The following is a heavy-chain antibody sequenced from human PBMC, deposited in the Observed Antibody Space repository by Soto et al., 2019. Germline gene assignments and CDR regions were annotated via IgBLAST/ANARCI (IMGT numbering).Heavy chain of an antibody. CDR3: ARDGGYCTRGVCWGLVAFDI. CDR2: IYSGGST. Sequence: GGSLRLSCAASGFTVSSNYMSWVRQAPGKGLEWVSVIYSGGSTYYADSVKGRFTISRDNSKNTLYIQMNSLRAEDTAVYYCARDGGYCTRGVCWGLVAFDIWGKGKMATVS. D-gene: IGHD2-8*01. V-gene: IGHV3-66*01. J-gene: IGHJ3*02. CDR1: GFTVSSNY.